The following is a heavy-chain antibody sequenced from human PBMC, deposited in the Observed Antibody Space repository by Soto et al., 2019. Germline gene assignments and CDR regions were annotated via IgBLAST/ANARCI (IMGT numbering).Heavy chain of an antibody. CDR2: IIGPGDKA. D-gene: IGHD4-17*01. J-gene: IGHJ4*02. Sequence: EVQLLESGGGLVQPGGSLRISCAASGFSFSDFGMSWVHQAPGKGLEWVSAIIGPGDKAYYAESVKGRFTISRDNSNNIVYLQLNNLRAEDMAIYYCAKDRDYGDSFPFDRWGQGTLVTVS. CDR1: GFSFSDFG. CDR3: AKDRDYGDSFPFDR. V-gene: IGHV3-23*01.